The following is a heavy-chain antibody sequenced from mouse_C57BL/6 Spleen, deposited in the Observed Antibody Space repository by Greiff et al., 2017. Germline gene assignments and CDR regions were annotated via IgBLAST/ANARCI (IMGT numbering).Heavy chain of an antibody. CDR1: GYTFTSYW. D-gene: IGHD2-10*01. CDR2: IDPSDSET. V-gene: IGHV1-52*01. Sequence: QVQLQQPGAELVRPGSSVKLSCKASGYTFTSYWMHWVKQRPIQGLEWIGNIDPSDSETHYNQKFKDKATLTVDKSSSTAYMQLSSLTSEYSAVYYCARSEAYYYAMDYWGQGTSVTVSS. CDR3: ARSEAYYYAMDY. J-gene: IGHJ4*01.